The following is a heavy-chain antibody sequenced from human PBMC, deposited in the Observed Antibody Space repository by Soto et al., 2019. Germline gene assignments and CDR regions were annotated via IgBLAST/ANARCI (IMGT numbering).Heavy chain of an antibody. V-gene: IGHV4-59*01. CDR1: GGSISSYY. D-gene: IGHD2-15*01. J-gene: IGHJ3*02. CDR2: IYYSGST. Sequence: SETLSLTCTVSGGSISSYYWSWIRQPPGKGLEWIGYIYYSGSTNYNPSLKSRVTISVDTSKNQFSLKPSSVTAADTAVYYCARGADIVVVVAATPIPDAFDIWGQGTMVTVSS. CDR3: ARGADIVVVVAATPIPDAFDI.